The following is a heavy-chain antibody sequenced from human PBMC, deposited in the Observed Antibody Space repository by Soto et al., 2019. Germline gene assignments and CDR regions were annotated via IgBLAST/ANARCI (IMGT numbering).Heavy chain of an antibody. D-gene: IGHD2-2*01. Sequence: QVQLQESGPGLVKPSQTLSLTCSVSGGSINRGGYYWSWIRQHPGKGLEWIGYIYYNGNPYYNPSLKSRVNISIDTSRIQFSLKLTSVTAADTAVYYCAREAPAASDAFDVWGQGTMVTVSS. J-gene: IGHJ3*01. CDR2: IYYNGNP. CDR1: GGSINRGGYY. V-gene: IGHV4-31*03. CDR3: AREAPAASDAFDV.